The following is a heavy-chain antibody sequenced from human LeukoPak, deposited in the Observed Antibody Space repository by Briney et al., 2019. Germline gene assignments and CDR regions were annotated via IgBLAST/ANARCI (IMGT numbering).Heavy chain of an antibody. Sequence: ASVKVSCKASGDTFTSYYMHWVRQAPGQGLEWMGIINPSGDSTSSAQTFQGRVTMTRDMSTSTVYMALSSLRTEDTAVYYCARGAPYIAAAGEEGFLDYWGQGTLVTVSS. V-gene: IGHV1-46*01. CDR2: INPSGDST. CDR3: ARGAPYIAAAGEEGFLDY. D-gene: IGHD6-13*01. CDR1: GDTFTSYY. J-gene: IGHJ4*02.